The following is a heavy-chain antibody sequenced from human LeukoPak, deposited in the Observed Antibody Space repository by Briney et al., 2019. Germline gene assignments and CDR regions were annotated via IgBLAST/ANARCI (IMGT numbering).Heavy chain of an antibody. CDR2: IRYDGSNK. Sequence: HGGSLRLSCAASGFTFSSYAMSWVRQAPGKGLEWVAFIRYDGSNKYYADSVKGRFSISRDNSKNTLYLQMNSLRTEDTAVYYCAPLGFCSGDSCYSIPDTFDRWGQGTMVTVSS. J-gene: IGHJ3*02. D-gene: IGHD2-15*01. CDR3: APLGFCSGDSCYSIPDTFDR. V-gene: IGHV3-30*02. CDR1: GFTFSSYA.